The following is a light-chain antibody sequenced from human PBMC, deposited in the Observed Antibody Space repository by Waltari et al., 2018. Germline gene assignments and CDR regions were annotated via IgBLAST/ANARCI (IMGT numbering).Light chain of an antibody. V-gene: IGKV3-15*01. Sequence: EIVVTQSPATLSLSPGERATLSCRASESVSNRLAWYQAKPGQTPRLLIYNGSGRATGTPERFSGSGSGIDFTLTITSLEPEDFAIYYCQQYIKWPLTFGGGTKVEIK. CDR1: ESVSNR. J-gene: IGKJ4*01. CDR2: NGS. CDR3: QQYIKWPLT.